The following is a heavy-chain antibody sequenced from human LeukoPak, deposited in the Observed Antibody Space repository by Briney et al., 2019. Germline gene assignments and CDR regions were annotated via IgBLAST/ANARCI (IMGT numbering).Heavy chain of an antibody. Sequence: GGSLRLSCAASGSTFSSYEMSWVRQAPGKGLGWGSYISRGGTTKYYADSVKGRFTISRDNAKNSLYLQMNSLRAEDTAVYYCAREVCGADSCNVLDYWGEGPLVTVSS. CDR1: GSTFSSYE. J-gene: IGHJ4*02. V-gene: IGHV3-48*03. CDR2: ISRGGTTK. CDR3: AREVCGADSCNVLDY. D-gene: IGHD2-21*01.